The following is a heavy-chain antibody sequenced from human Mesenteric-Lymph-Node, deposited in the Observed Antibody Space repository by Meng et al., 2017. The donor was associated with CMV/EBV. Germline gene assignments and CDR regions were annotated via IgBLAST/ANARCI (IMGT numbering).Heavy chain of an antibody. CDR3: IPNDLKYGDWFDP. CDR1: GLSLTSNTVG. V-gene: IGHV2-5*04. CDR2: IFWNDDK. Sequence: SGPTLVKPPQTLTLTCTFSGLSLTSNTVGVGWVRQPPGKALEWLALIFWNDDKRYNPSLKTRLTITKDTSKNEVVLTMTNVDPVDTATYYCIPNDLKYGDWFDPWGQGTLVTVSS. D-gene: IGHD2-8*01. J-gene: IGHJ5*02.